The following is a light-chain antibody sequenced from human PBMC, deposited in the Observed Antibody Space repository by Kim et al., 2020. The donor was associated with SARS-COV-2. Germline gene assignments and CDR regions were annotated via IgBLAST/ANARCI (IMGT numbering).Light chain of an antibody. J-gene: IGKJ4*01. CDR2: DAS. CDR1: QSVSSY. Sequence: FSPGERAALSCRAGQSVSSYLTWYQPKPGQAPRLLIYDASNRATGIPARFSGSGSGTDFTLTISSLEPEDFAVYYCQQRSNWPLTFGGGTKVDIK. V-gene: IGKV3-11*01. CDR3: QQRSNWPLT.